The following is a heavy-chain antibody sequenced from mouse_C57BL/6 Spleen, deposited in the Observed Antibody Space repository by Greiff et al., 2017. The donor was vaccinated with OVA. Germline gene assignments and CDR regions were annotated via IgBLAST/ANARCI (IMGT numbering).Heavy chain of an antibody. Sequence: EVKLEESGPELVKPGASVKIPCKASGYTFTDYNMDWVKQSHGKSLEWIGDINPNNGGTIYNQKFKGKATFTVDKSSSTAYMELRSLTSEDTAVYYCARRNTVVAYYFDYWGQGTTLTVSS. J-gene: IGHJ2*01. CDR3: ARRNTVVAYYFDY. D-gene: IGHD1-1*01. V-gene: IGHV1-18*01. CDR2: INPNNGGT. CDR1: GYTFTDYN.